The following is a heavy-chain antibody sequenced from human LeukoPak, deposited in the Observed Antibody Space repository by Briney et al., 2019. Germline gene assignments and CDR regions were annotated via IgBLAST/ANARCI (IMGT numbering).Heavy chain of an antibody. CDR1: GDSVSSNIPT. CDR3: VRELGAASLRDY. D-gene: IGHD6-25*01. J-gene: IGHJ4*02. CDR2: TYYRSKWYS. Sequence: SQTLSLTCAISGDSVSSNIPTWHWIRQSPSRGLEWLGRTYYRSKWYSDYAVSVKSRITINPDTFMNQFSLQVRSVTPEDTAVYYCVRELGAASLRDYWGQGTLVTVSS. V-gene: IGHV6-1*01.